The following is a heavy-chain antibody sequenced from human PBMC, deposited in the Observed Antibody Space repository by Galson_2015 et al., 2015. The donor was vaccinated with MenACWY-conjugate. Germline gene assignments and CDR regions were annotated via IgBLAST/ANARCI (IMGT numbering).Heavy chain of an antibody. CDR3: ARDLYRGWGPFYFDY. CDR1: GFTILGHK. Sequence: SLRLSCAASGFTILGHKMTWVRQAPGQGLEWVANINQDGSEKSYVDSVKGRFTVSRDNAKNSLYLEMTSLRVEDTAVYYCARDLYRGWGPFYFDYWGQGTRVTVSS. V-gene: IGHV3-7*03. J-gene: IGHJ4*02. CDR2: INQDGSEK. D-gene: IGHD1-26*01.